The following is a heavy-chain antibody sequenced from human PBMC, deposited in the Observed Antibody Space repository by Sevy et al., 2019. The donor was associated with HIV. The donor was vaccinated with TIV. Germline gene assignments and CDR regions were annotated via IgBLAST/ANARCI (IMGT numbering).Heavy chain of an antibody. Sequence: GGSLRLSCAASGFTFSSYAMHWVRQAPGKGLEWVAVISYDGSNKYYADSVKGRFTISRDNSKNTLYLQMNSLRAEDTAVYYCARDPDYDSIGYYRDDAFDIWGQGTMVTVSS. J-gene: IGHJ3*02. V-gene: IGHV3-30*04. CDR3: ARDPDYDSIGYYRDDAFDI. D-gene: IGHD3-22*01. CDR1: GFTFSSYA. CDR2: ISYDGSNK.